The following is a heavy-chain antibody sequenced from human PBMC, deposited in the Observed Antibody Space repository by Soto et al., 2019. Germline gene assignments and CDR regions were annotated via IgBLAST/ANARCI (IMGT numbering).Heavy chain of an antibody. J-gene: IGHJ3*02. V-gene: IGHV4-34*01. CDR3: ARIEWEPNDAFDI. CDR2: INHSGST. D-gene: IGHD1-26*01. CDR1: GGSFSGYY. Sequence: QVQLQQWGAGLLKPSETLSLTCAVYGGSFSGYYWSWIRQHPGKGLEWIGEINHSGSTNYNPSLTSRVTISVDTSKNQLSLKLSSVTAADTAVYYCARIEWEPNDAFDIWGQGTMVTVSS.